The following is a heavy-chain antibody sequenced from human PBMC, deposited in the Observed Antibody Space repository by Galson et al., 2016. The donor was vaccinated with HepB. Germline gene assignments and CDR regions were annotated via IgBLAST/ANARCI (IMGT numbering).Heavy chain of an antibody. CDR2: IRPKAKSYAT. CDR1: GFTFSDSA. J-gene: IGHJ4*02. CDR3: TRHLDFDKTQC. D-gene: IGHD3-9*01. V-gene: IGHV3-73*01. Sequence: SLRLSCAASGFTFSDSAIHWVRQASGKGLECVGYIRPKAKSYATAYGATVKGRFTISRDDSQYTAFLQMNSLQTDDTAIYYCTRHLDFDKTQCWGQGTLVTVSS.